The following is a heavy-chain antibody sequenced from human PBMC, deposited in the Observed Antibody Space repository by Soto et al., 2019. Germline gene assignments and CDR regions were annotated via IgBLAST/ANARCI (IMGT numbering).Heavy chain of an antibody. V-gene: IGHV3-23*01. CDR2: ISGSGGST. D-gene: IGHD6-13*01. CDR3: AKEVRSGSSSPPHY. J-gene: IGHJ4*02. CDR1: GGSISSGDYY. Sequence: ETLSLTCTVSGGSISSGDYYWSWIRQAPGKGLEWVSAISGSGGSTYYADSVKGRFTISRDNSKNTLYLQMNSLRAEDTAVYYCAKEVRSGSSSPPHYWGQGTLVTVSS.